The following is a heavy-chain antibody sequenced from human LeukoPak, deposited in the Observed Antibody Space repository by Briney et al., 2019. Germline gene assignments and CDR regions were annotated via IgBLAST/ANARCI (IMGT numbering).Heavy chain of an antibody. CDR2: IYTSGST. Sequence: SETLSLTCTVSGGSISSYYWSWIRQPAGKGLEWIGRIYTSGSTNYNPSLKSRVTMSVDTSKNQFSLKLSSVTAAATAVYYCARDIYGGNSYYFDYWCEGTLVTVSS. CDR1: GGSISSYY. D-gene: IGHD4-23*01. J-gene: IGHJ4*02. CDR3: ARDIYGGNSYYFDY. V-gene: IGHV4-4*07.